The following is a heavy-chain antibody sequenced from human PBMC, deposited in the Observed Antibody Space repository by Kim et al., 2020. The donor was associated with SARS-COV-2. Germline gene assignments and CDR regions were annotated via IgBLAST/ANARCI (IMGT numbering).Heavy chain of an antibody. Sequence: SVKVSCKASGGTFSSYAISWVRQAPGQGLEWMGGIIPIFGTANYAQKFQGRVMITADESTSTAYMELSSLRSEDTAVYYCATENSSDAFDIWGQGTMVTVSS. CDR2: IIPIFGTA. D-gene: IGHD3-22*01. V-gene: IGHV1-69*13. CDR3: ATENSSDAFDI. J-gene: IGHJ3*02. CDR1: GGTFSSYA.